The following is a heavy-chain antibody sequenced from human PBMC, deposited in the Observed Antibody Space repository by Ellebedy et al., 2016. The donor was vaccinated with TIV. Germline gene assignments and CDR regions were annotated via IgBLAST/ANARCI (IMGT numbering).Heavy chain of an antibody. V-gene: IGHV4-39*01. CDR2: IFDTGST. J-gene: IGHJ2*01. Sequence: SETLSLTCTVSGGSISGSDYYWGWIRQSPGKGLEWIGNIFDTGSTYYNPSLKSRVTISVDKSRNQFSLKLKSVTAADTAVYYCARSLLIFSFDKCYFDFWGLGTLVTVSS. CDR3: ARSLLIFSFDKCYFDF. CDR1: GGSISGSDYY. D-gene: IGHD3/OR15-3a*01.